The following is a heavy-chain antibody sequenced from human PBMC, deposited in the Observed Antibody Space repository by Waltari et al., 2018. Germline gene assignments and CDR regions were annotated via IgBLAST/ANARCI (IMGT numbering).Heavy chain of an antibody. Sequence: QVQLVQSGAEVKKPGASVKVSCTASGYTFTGDDMQWVRQAPGQGLEWMGRINPNSGGTNYAQKFQGRVTMTRDTSISTAYMELSRLRSDDTAVYYCAIQYQLLWVNPWGQGTLVTVSS. CDR2: INPNSGGT. CDR3: AIQYQLLWVNP. J-gene: IGHJ5*02. CDR1: GYTFTGDD. V-gene: IGHV1-2*06. D-gene: IGHD2-2*01.